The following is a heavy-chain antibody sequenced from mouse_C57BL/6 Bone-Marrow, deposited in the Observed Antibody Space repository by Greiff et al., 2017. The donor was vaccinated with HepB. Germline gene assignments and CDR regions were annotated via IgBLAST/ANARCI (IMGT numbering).Heavy chain of an antibody. CDR2: IDPENGDT. Sequence: VTLKESGAELVRPGASVKLSCTASGFNIKDDYMHWVKQRPEQGLEWIGWIDPENGDTEYASKFQGKATITADTSSNTAYLQLSSLTSEDTAVYYCTRAYYSNRYYFDYWGQGTTLTVSS. D-gene: IGHD2-5*01. CDR3: TRAYYSNRYYFDY. CDR1: GFNIKDDY. J-gene: IGHJ2*01. V-gene: IGHV14-4*01.